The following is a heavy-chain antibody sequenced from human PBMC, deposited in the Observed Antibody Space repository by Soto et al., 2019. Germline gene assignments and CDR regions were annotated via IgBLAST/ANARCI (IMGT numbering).Heavy chain of an antibody. Sequence: SETLPLTCAVFGGSFSGHYWTRIRQPPGTGLEWIGEINHSGSTNYNPSLKSRVTISVDTSKNQFSLKLTSVTAADTAVYYCARDKITGLFDYWGQGTLVTVSS. D-gene: IGHD2-8*02. V-gene: IGHV4-34*01. CDR2: INHSGST. CDR1: GGSFSGHY. J-gene: IGHJ4*02. CDR3: ARDKITGLFDY.